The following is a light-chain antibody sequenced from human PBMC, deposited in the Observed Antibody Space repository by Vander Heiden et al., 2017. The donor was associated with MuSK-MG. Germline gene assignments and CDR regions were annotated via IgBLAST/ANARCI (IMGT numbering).Light chain of an antibody. V-gene: IGKV2-28*01. Sequence: MTQSPLSLPVTPGEAASISCRSSQSLLHSNGYNYLDWYLQKPGQSPQLLIYLGSNRASGVPDRFSGSESGTDFTLKISRVEAEDVGVYYCMQTLQTPLTFGGGTKVEIK. CDR1: QSLLHSNGYNY. CDR2: LGS. J-gene: IGKJ4*01. CDR3: MQTLQTPLT.